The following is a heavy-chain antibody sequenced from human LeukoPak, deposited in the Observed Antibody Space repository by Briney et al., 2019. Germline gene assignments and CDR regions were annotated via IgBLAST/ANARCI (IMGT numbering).Heavy chain of an antibody. V-gene: IGHV4-39*01. Sequence: PSETLSLTCTVSGGSIRSSSYYWGWIRQPPGKGLERLGSIYNSGSAYYNPSLKSRVTISVDTSKNQFSLKLSSVTAADTAVYYCARLLDRPTEYYFDYWGQGTLVTVSS. CDR1: GGSIRSSSYY. CDR3: ARLLDRPTEYYFDY. CDR2: IYNSGSA. D-gene: IGHD2-2*03. J-gene: IGHJ4*02.